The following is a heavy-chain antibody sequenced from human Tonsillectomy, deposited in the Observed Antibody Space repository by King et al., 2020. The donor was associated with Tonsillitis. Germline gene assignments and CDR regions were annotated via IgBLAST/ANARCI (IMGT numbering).Heavy chain of an antibody. Sequence: VQLVESGGGVVQPGRSLRLSCAASGFTFSSYTMHWVRQAPGKGLEWVAVISYDGSNKYYADSVKGRFTISRDNSKNTLYLQMNSLRAEDTAVYYCARRWVPVHYYNAMDVWGQGTTCTV. V-gene: IGHV3-30-3*01. CDR2: ISYDGSNK. J-gene: IGHJ6*02. CDR1: GFTFSSYT. D-gene: IGHD1-26*01. CDR3: ARRWVPVHYYNAMDV.